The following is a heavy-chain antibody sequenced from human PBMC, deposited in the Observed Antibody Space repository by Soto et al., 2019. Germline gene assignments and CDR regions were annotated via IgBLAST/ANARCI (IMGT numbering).Heavy chain of an antibody. CDR1: GGSISSDSYY. Sequence: QVQLQESGPGLVKPSETLSLTCTVSGGSISSDSYYWGWIRQAPGKGLEWVGSIFYSGSTYYNTSLKSRITISVDTSKNRLSLKVNSVTAADTAVYYCARSGLELATLKMLDYWGQGTLVTVSS. CDR3: ARSGLELATLKMLDY. J-gene: IGHJ4*02. V-gene: IGHV4-39*01. CDR2: IFYSGST. D-gene: IGHD1-26*01.